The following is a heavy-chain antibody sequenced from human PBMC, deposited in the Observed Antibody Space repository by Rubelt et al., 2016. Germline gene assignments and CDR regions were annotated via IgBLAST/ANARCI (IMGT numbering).Heavy chain of an antibody. CDR1: GYTFTSYA. Sequence: QVQLVQSGAEVKKPGASVKVSCKASGYTFTSYAMHWVRKAPGQRLEWVGWSNAGNGHTKYSQKFKGRVTITRDTSASTAYMELSSLRSEDTAVYYCARGDIVVVVAASNPLDYWGQGTLVTVSS. J-gene: IGHJ4*02. V-gene: IGHV1-3*01. CDR3: ARGDIVVVVAASNPLDY. D-gene: IGHD2-15*01. CDR2: SNAGNGHT.